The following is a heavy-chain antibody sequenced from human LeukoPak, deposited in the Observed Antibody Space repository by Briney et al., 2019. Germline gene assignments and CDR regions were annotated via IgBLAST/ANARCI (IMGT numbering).Heavy chain of an antibody. CDR3: ARTDDSGTYQGLFDY. J-gene: IGHJ4*02. D-gene: IGHD1-26*01. Sequence: PSETLSLTCSVSGVSIDTYYWSWIWQPAGKGLEWIGRIFASGSGNYNPSLRGRVTMSVDTSRNQFSLQLTSVTAADTAVYYCARTDDSGTYQGLFDYWGQGSLVTVSS. CDR1: GVSIDTYY. V-gene: IGHV4-4*07. CDR2: IFASGSG.